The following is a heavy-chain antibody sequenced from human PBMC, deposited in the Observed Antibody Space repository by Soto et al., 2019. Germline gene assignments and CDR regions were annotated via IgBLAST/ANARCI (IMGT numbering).Heavy chain of an antibody. D-gene: IGHD6-13*01. V-gene: IGHV3-23*01. CDR3: AKDLGTFGSSWYPFDY. CDR2: ISGSGGST. J-gene: IGHJ4*02. Sequence: EVQLLESGGGLVQPGGSLRLSCAASGFTFSSYAMSWVRQAPGKGLEWVSAISGSGGSTYYADSVKGRFTISRDNSKNTLDLQMNSLRAEDTAVYYCAKDLGTFGSSWYPFDYWGQGTLVTVSS. CDR1: GFTFSSYA.